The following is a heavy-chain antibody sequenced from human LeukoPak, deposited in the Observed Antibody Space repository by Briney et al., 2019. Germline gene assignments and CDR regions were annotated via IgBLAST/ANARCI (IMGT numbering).Heavy chain of an antibody. V-gene: IGHV1-2*02. CDR3: ARARRVLFGNSRSATFDY. Sequence: ASVKVSCKASGYTFTGYYMHWVRQAPGQGLEWMGWINPNSGGTNYAQKFQGRVTMTRDTSISTAYMELSRLRSGDTAVYYCARARRVLFGNSRSATFDYWGQGTLVTVSS. CDR2: INPNSGGT. CDR1: GYTFTGYY. J-gene: IGHJ4*02. D-gene: IGHD3-10*02.